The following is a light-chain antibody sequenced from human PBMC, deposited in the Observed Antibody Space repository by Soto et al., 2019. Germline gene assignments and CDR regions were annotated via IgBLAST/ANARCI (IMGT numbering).Light chain of an antibody. CDR1: SYHIGAGYD. Sequence: QSVLTQPPSASGAPGQRVTISCTGSSYHIGAGYDVHWYQQLPGTAPNLLIYTNNNRPSGVPDRVSGFKSGTSASLPITGLLVGDEAGDECQSLDSSLVNNVFGTGTKVTVL. J-gene: IGLJ1*01. CDR2: TNN. CDR3: QSLDSSLVNNV. V-gene: IGLV1-40*01.